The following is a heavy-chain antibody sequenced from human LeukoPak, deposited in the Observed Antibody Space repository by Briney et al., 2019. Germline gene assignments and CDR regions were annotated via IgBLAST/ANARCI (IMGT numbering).Heavy chain of an antibody. J-gene: IGHJ4*02. Sequence: ASVKVSCKASGGTFSSYAISWVRQAPGQGLEWMGWISAYNGNTNYAQKLQGRVTMTTDTSTSTAYMELRSLRSDDTAVYYCARTYDFWSGYYTVRGQGTLVTVSS. D-gene: IGHD3-3*01. CDR3: ARTYDFWSGYYTV. V-gene: IGHV1-18*01. CDR1: GGTFSSYA. CDR2: ISAYNGNT.